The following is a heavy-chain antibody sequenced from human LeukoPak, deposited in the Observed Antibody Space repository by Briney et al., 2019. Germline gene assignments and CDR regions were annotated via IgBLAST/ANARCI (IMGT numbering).Heavy chain of an antibody. V-gene: IGHV3-53*01. J-gene: IGHJ4*02. CDR2: IYSGGST. D-gene: IGHD3-3*01. CDR3: ARGLTIFGVVTHFDY. Sequence: GGSLRLSCAASGFTVNSNYMSWVRQAPGKGLEWVSLIYSGGSTYYADSVKGRFTISRDNSKNTLYLQMNSLRAEDTAVYYCARGLTIFGVVTHFDYWGQGTLVTVSS. CDR1: GFTVNSNY.